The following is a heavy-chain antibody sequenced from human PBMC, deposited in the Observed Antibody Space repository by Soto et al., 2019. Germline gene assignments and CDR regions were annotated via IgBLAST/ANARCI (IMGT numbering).Heavy chain of an antibody. J-gene: IGHJ3*02. D-gene: IGHD2-2*01. CDR2: ISGSGGST. CDR3: AKDSIVVVPAVTGDAFDI. CDR1: GFTFSSYA. Sequence: GGSLRLPCAASGFTFSSYAMSWVRQAPGKGLEWVSAISGSGGSTYYADSVKGRFTISRDNSKNTLYLQMNSLRAEDTAVYYCAKDSIVVVPAVTGDAFDIWGQGTMVTVSS. V-gene: IGHV3-23*01.